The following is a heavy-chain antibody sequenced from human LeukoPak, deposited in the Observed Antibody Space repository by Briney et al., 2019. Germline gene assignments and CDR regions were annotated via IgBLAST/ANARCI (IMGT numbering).Heavy chain of an antibody. V-gene: IGHV3-23*01. CDR2: VGGSGVST. CDR3: AKGQYSFDSSGYYR. Sequence: GGSLRLSCAASGFTFSSYAMSWVRQAPGKGLEWVSVVGGSGVSTLHADSVKGRFTISRDNSKNTLYLQMNSLRDEDTAVYYCAKGQYSFDSSGYYRWGQGTLVTVSS. J-gene: IGHJ4*02. D-gene: IGHD3-22*01. CDR1: GFTFSSYA.